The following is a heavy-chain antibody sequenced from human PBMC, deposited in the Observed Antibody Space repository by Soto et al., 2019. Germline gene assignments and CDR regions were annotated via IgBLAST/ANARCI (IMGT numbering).Heavy chain of an antibody. V-gene: IGHV1-18*01. CDR1: GYTFASDY. Sequence: XSVKDSCKASGYTFASDYISWVREAPGQGLEWMGWISAYNGNTNYAQKLQGRVTMTTDTSTSTAYMELRSLRSDDTAVYSCARGGTFDYYGMDVWGQGTTVTVSS. D-gene: IGHD1-1*01. J-gene: IGHJ6*02. CDR3: ARGGTFDYYGMDV. CDR2: ISAYNGNT.